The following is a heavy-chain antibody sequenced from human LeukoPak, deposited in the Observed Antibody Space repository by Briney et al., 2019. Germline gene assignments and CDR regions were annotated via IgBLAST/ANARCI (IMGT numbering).Heavy chain of an antibody. V-gene: IGHV3-30*04. D-gene: IGHD3-22*01. CDR3: ARVSNYDSSGYYPHHADAFDI. CDR1: GFTFSSYA. J-gene: IGHJ3*02. Sequence: GGSLRLSCAASGFTFSSYAMHWVRQAPGKGLEWVAVISYDGSNKHYADSVKGRLTISRDNSKNTLYLQMNSLRAEDTAVYYCARVSNYDSSGYYPHHADAFDIWGQGTMVTVSS. CDR2: ISYDGSNK.